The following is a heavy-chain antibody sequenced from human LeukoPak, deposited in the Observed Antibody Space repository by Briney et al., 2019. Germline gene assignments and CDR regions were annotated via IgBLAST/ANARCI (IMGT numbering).Heavy chain of an antibody. CDR3: ARDRWHCRVNCDSVYALDV. V-gene: IGHV1-3*01. J-gene: IGHJ6*02. CDR2: INPGNGDT. CDR1: GYTFTNYA. D-gene: IGHD2-8*01. Sequence: ASVKVSCKGSGYTFTNYAIHWVRQAPGQSLEWLGGINPGNGDTKYSQDFQGRVTINTDTSSATAYVELNSLTSEDTAVYYCARDRWHCRVNCDSVYALDVWGQGTTVTVSS.